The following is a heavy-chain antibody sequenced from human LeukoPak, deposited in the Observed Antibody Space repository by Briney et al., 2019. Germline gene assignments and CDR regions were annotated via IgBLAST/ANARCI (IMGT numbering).Heavy chain of an antibody. D-gene: IGHD3-3*01. CDR2: ISGSGGST. CDR3: AKAVLYDFWSGYYPDY. J-gene: IGHJ4*02. V-gene: IGHV3-23*01. Sequence: QTGGSLRLSSAASGFTFSSYAMSWVRQAPGKGLEWVSAISGSGGSTYYADSVKGRFTISRDNSKNTLYLQMNSLRAEDTAVYYCAKAVLYDFWSGYYPDYWGQGTLVTVSS. CDR1: GFTFSSYA.